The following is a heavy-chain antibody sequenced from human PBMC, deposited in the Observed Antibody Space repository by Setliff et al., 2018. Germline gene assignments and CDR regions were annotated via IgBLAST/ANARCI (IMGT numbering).Heavy chain of an antibody. V-gene: IGHV4-59*08. CDR2: VHPSGST. J-gene: IGHJ5*02. Sequence: SETLSLTCTVSGASISSHYWSWIRQAPGKGLQWIAYVHPSGSTNYNPSLKSRVTISVDTSKNQFSLKVSSVTAADTAVYYCARQAHDLKGGTTLFYWFDPWGQGTLVTVSS. D-gene: IGHD1-26*01. CDR1: GASISSHY. CDR3: ARQAHDLKGGTTLFYWFDP.